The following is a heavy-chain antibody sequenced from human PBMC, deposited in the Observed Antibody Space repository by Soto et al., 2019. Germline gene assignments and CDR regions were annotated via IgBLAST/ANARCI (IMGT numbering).Heavy chain of an antibody. J-gene: IGHJ4*02. D-gene: IGHD6-13*01. CDR2: GLPFLDIT. Sequence: QVQLVQSGSEVKKPGSSVRVSCKTSGDTFSIYTISWVRQAPGQGLEWMGRGLPFLDITSYSQRFQGRVTITADRSTTTAYMERTSLRSEDTAGYYCARDRDNSNWPNFDSWGQGTLVTVSS. CDR1: GDTFSIYT. V-gene: IGHV1-69*02. CDR3: ARDRDNSNWPNFDS.